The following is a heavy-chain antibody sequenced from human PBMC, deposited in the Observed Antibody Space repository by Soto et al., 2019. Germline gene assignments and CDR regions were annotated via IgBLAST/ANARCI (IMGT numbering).Heavy chain of an antibody. J-gene: IGHJ3*01. CDR2: IYPGDSDT. CDR1: GYSFAGYW. CDR3: ATTQGVREVFDGFNV. D-gene: IGHD3-10*01. V-gene: IGHV5-51*01. Sequence: GESLKISCKGSGYSFAGYWIGWVRQMPGKGLDWMGVIYPGDSDTRYSPSFHGQVTISADKSISTAYLQWSSLKASDTATYFCATTQGVREVFDGFNVWGQGTMVTVSS.